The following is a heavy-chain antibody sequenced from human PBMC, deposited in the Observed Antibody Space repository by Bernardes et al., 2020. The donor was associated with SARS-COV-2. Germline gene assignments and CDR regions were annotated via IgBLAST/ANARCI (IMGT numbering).Heavy chain of an antibody. V-gene: IGHV1-8*01. CDR2: MNPNSGNR. Sequence: AGVKVSCKASGYAFTSYDINWVRQATGQGLEWMGWMNPNSGNRGFAQKFQGRVTMTRDTSISTAYMELSNLRSEDTAVYYCARGTEYRLEDLSTNAFDPWGQGTMVTVSS. CDR1: GYAFTSYD. D-gene: IGHD3-16*02. J-gene: IGHJ3*01. CDR3: ARGTEYRLEDLSTNAFDP.